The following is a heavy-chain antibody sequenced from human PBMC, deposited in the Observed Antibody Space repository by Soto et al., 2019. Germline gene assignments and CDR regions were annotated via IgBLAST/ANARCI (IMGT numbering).Heavy chain of an antibody. CDR2: IWYDGSNK. Sequence: QVQLVESGGGVVQPGRSLRLSCAASGFTFSSYGMHWVHQAPGKGLEWVAFIWYDGSNKEYADSVKGRFTVSRDNSKNTLYLQMNSLRAEDTAVYYCARDLVGYGDYVFDFWGQGTLVPVSS. D-gene: IGHD4-17*01. CDR1: GFTFSSYG. CDR3: ARDLVGYGDYVFDF. V-gene: IGHV3-33*01. J-gene: IGHJ4*02.